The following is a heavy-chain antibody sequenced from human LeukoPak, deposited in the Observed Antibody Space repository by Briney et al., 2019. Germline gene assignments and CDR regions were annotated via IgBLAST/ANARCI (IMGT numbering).Heavy chain of an antibody. CDR2: INPSGGST. CDR3: ARVSAMYEILTGYSHDAFDM. J-gene: IGHJ3*02. Sequence: ASVKVSCKAFGYTFTSDHIHWVRQARGQGLEWMGTINPSGGSTIYAQKFQGRVTMTRDTSTSTVYMELSRLRSEDTALYYCARVSAMYEILTGYSHDAFDMWGQGTMVIVSS. V-gene: IGHV1-46*01. D-gene: IGHD3-9*01. CDR1: GYTFTSDH.